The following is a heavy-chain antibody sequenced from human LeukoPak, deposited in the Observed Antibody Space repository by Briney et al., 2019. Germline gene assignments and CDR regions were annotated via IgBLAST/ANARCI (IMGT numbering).Heavy chain of an antibody. D-gene: IGHD3-22*01. CDR2: IKSKTDGGTT. CDR1: GFTFSNAW. J-gene: IGHJ4*02. CDR3: TTRPYYYDSSGYYLY. Sequence: GGSLRLSCAASGFTFSNAWMSWVRQAPGKGLEWVGRIKSKTDGGTTDYAAPVKGRFTISRDDSKNTLYLQMNSLKTEDTAVYYCTTRPYYYDSSGYYLYWGQGTLVTVSS. V-gene: IGHV3-15*01.